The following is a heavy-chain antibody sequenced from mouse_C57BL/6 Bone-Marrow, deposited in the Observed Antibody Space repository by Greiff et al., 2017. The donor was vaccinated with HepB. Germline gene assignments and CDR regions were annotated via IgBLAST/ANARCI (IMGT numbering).Heavy chain of an antibody. D-gene: IGHD2-2*01. CDR3: ARGGTMVTRSEFAY. Sequence: VQLKQSGPELVKPGASVKMSCKASGYTFTDYNMHWVKQSHGKSLEWIGYINPNNGGTSYNQKFKGKATLTVNKSSSTAYMELRSLTSEDSAVYYCARGGTMVTRSEFAYWGQGTLVTVSA. CDR2: INPNNGGT. CDR1: GYTFTDYN. V-gene: IGHV1-22*01. J-gene: IGHJ3*01.